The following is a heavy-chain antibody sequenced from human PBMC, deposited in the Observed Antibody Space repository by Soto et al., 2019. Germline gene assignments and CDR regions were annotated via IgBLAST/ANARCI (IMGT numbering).Heavy chain of an antibody. CDR2: IYYIGST. J-gene: IGHJ4*02. V-gene: IGHV4-31*03. D-gene: IGHD3-22*01. CDR3: ARVYYDSSGWFDY. CDR1: GGSISSSSYY. Sequence: TLSLTCTVSGGSISSSSYYWSWIRQHPGKGLEWIGYIYYIGSTYYNPSLKSRVTISVDTSKNQFSLKLSSVTAADTAVYHCARVYYDSSGWFDYWGQGTPVTVSS.